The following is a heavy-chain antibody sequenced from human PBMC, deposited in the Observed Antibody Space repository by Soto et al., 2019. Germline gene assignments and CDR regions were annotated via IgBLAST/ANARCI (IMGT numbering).Heavy chain of an antibody. CDR1: GFTFSGSA. Sequence: EVQLVESGGGLVQPGGSLKLSCAASGFTFSGSALHWVRQASGKGLEWVGRIRSKGNNYATAYGASLKGRFTISRDDSKNTAYLQMNRLNTEDTAVYYCSRQSSDFWSGKPQYDMDVWVKGTPGTVSS. J-gene: IGHJ6*03. CDR2: IRSKGNNYAT. V-gene: IGHV3-73*01. CDR3: SRQSSDFWSGKPQYDMDV. D-gene: IGHD3-3*01.